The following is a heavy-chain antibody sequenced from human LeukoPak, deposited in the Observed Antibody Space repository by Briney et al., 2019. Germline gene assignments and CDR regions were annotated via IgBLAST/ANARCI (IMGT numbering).Heavy chain of an antibody. CDR1: GYSFPIYW. CDR3: ARPVRHGDYSWADY. J-gene: IGHJ4*02. D-gene: IGHD4-17*01. Sequence: GESLKISCKGSGYSFPIYWIGWGRQMPGKGLEWMGVIYPADSDTRYSPSFRGQVTISADKSISTAYLQWSSLKASDTAMYYCARPVRHGDYSWADYWGQGTLVTVSS. CDR2: IYPADSDT. V-gene: IGHV5-51*01.